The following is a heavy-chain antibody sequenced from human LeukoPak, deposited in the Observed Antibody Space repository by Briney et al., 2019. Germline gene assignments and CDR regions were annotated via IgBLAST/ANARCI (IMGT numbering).Heavy chain of an antibody. CDR2: ISSGGSS. D-gene: IGHD6-13*01. J-gene: IGHJ4*02. CDR1: GDSISYFY. CDR3: ARSMVLIAAAGKGFDY. V-gene: IGHV4-4*07. Sequence: SETLSLTCSVSGDSISYFYWSWIRQAAGKGLEWIGRISSGGSSDYNASLKSRVTMSIDTSKNQLSLKVSSVTAADTAVYYCARSMVLIAAAGKGFDYWGQGTLVTVSS.